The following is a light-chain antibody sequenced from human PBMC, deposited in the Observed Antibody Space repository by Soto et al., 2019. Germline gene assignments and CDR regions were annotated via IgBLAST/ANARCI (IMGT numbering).Light chain of an antibody. V-gene: IGLV2-23*02. CDR3: CSYAGSSTWV. Sequence: QSALTQPASVSGSPGQSSTISCTGTSSDVGSYNLVSRYQQHPGKAPKLMIYEVSKRPSGVSNRFSGSKSGNTASLTISGLQAEDEADYYCCSYAGSSTWVFGGGTKLTVL. CDR1: SSDVGSYNL. CDR2: EVS. J-gene: IGLJ3*02.